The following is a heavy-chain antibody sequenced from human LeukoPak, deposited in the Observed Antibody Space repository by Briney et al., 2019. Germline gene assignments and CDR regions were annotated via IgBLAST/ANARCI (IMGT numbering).Heavy chain of an antibody. Sequence: PSETLSLTCTVSGGSISSYYWSWIRQPPGKGLEWIGYIYYSGSTNYNPSLKSRVPISVDTSKNQFSLKLSTLTAADTAVYYCARRNLRGAYTWFDPWGQGTLVTVSS. J-gene: IGHJ5*02. CDR3: ARRNLRGAYTWFDP. V-gene: IGHV4-59*08. D-gene: IGHD3-10*01. CDR1: GGSISSYY. CDR2: IYYSGST.